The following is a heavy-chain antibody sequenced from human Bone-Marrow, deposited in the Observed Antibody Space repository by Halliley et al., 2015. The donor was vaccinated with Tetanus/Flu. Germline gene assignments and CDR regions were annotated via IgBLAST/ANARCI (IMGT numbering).Heavy chain of an antibody. D-gene: IGHD3-3*01. CDR1: NASMTSSNW. Sequence: TLSLTCGVSNASMTSSNWWSWVRQPPGKGLEWIGEIYHSGGTNYNPSLKTRVTISIDKATKRFSLNVKSVTAADTAVYFCASRIPVSGVATRFDYWGQGILVTVSS. CDR2: IYHSGGT. J-gene: IGHJ4*02. V-gene: IGHV4-4*01. CDR3: ASRIPVSGVATRFDY.